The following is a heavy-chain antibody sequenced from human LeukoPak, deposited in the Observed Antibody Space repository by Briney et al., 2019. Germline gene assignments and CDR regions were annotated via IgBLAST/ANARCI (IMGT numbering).Heavy chain of an antibody. Sequence: SETLSLTCTVSGGSISSYYWSWIRQPPGKGLEWIGYIYYSGSTNYNPSLKSRVTISVDTSKNQFSLKLSSVTAADTAVYYCARATSSWYYFDYWGQGTLVTVSS. CDR1: GGSISSYY. J-gene: IGHJ4*02. CDR3: ARATSSWYYFDY. D-gene: IGHD6-13*01. CDR2: IYYSGST. V-gene: IGHV4-59*12.